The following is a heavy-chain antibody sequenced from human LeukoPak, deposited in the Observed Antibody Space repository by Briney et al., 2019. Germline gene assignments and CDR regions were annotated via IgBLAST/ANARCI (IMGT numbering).Heavy chain of an antibody. V-gene: IGHV3-9*01. D-gene: IGHD3-22*01. CDR3: AKESGDSSGYYYWDY. CDR2: ISWNSGSI. Sequence: HPGGSLRLSCAASGFTFDDYAMHWVRQAPGKGLEWVSGISWNSGSIGYADSVKGRFTISRDNAKNSLYLQMNSLRAEDTAVYYCAKESGDSSGYYYWDYWGQGTLVTVSS. CDR1: GFTFDDYA. J-gene: IGHJ4*02.